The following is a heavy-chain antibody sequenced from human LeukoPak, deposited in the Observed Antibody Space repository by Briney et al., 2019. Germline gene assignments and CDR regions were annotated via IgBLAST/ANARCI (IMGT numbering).Heavy chain of an antibody. D-gene: IGHD6-6*01. V-gene: IGHV1-3*01. J-gene: IGHJ3*02. CDR1: GYTFTSYA. Sequence: ASVKVSYKASGYTFTSYAMHWVRQAPGQRLEWMGWINAGNGNTKYSQKFQGRVTITRDTSASTAYMELSSLRSEDTAVYYCARSAYSSSSLVGAFDIWGQGTMVTASS. CDR3: ARSAYSSSSLVGAFDI. CDR2: INAGNGNT.